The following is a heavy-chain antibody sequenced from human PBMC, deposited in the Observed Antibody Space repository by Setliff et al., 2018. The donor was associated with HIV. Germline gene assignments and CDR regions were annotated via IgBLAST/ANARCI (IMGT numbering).Heavy chain of an antibody. J-gene: IGHJ5*02. CDR2: IHPSGGST. D-gene: IGHD2-2*01. Sequence: ASVKVSCKASGYTFTSYYIHWVRQAPGQGLEWMGVIHPSGGSTSYAQSFQDRVTMTRDTSTSTVYMELSSLRSEDTAVYYCARGTTPLGWFDPWGQGTLVTVSS. CDR3: ARGTTPLGWFDP. CDR1: GYTFTSYY. V-gene: IGHV1-46*01.